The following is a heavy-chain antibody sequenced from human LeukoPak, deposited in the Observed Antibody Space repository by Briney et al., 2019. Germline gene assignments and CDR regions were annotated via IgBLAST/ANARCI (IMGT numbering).Heavy chain of an antibody. CDR2: IYYSGST. CDR1: GGSISSYH. Sequence: SETLSLTCTVSGGSISSYHWSWIRQPPGKGLEWIGYIYYSGSTNYNPSLKSRVTISVDTSKNQFSLKLSSVTAADTAVYYCARGSGYSGYDYYYGMDVWGQGTTVTVSS. CDR3: ARGSGYSGYDYYYGMDV. D-gene: IGHD5-12*01. J-gene: IGHJ6*02. V-gene: IGHV4-59*01.